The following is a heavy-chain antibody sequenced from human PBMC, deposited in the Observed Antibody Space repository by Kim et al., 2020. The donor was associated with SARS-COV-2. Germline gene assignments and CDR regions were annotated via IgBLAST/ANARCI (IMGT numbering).Heavy chain of an antibody. D-gene: IGHD3-10*01. V-gene: IGHV1-69*01. Sequence: AQQCQGRVTISADESTSTAYVELSSLRSEDTAVYYCEMVRGVIGQYYFDYWGQGTLVTVSS. CDR3: EMVRGVIGQYYFDY. J-gene: IGHJ4*02.